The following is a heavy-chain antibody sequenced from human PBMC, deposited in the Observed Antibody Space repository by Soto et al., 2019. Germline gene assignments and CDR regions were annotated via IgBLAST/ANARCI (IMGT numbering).Heavy chain of an antibody. CDR1: GFTFSNYA. D-gene: IGHD3-10*01. J-gene: IGHJ4*02. CDR3: AKGEIWASY. V-gene: IGHV3-23*01. Sequence: GGSLRLSCAASGFTFSNYAMSWVRQAPGKGLEWVSAISGSGGRTYYVDSVKGRFIISRDNSKNTLYLQMNSLRAGDTAVYYCAKGEIWASYWGQGTLVTVSS. CDR2: ISGSGGRT.